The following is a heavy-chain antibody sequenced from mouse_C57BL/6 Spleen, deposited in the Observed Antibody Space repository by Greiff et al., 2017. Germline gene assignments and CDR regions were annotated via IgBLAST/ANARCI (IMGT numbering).Heavy chain of an antibody. V-gene: IGHV5-4*01. J-gene: IGHJ2*01. CDR2: ISAGGSYT. Sequence: EVKLQESGGGLVKPGGSLKLSCAASGFTFSSYAMSWVRQTPEKRLEWVATISAGGSYTYYPDNVKGRFTISRDNAKNNLYLQMSHLKSEDTAMYYCARDRRDGVFDYWGQGTTLTVSS. CDR1: GFTFSSYA. CDR3: ARDRRDGVFDY. D-gene: IGHD3-3*01.